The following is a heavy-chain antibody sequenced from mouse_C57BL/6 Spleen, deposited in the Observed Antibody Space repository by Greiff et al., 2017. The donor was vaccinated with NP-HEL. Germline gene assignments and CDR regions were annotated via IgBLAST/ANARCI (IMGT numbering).Heavy chain of an antibody. D-gene: IGHD4-1*01. V-gene: IGHV1-64*01. CDR3: AKSNWDGGVDY. J-gene: IGHJ2*01. CDR2: IHPNSGST. CDR1: GYTFPSYW. Sequence: VQLQQPGAELVKPGASVKLSCKASGYTFPSYWMHWVKQRPGQGLEWIGMIHPNSGSTNYNEKFKSKATLTVDKSSSTAYMQLSSLTSEDSAVYYCAKSNWDGGVDYWGQGTTLTVSS.